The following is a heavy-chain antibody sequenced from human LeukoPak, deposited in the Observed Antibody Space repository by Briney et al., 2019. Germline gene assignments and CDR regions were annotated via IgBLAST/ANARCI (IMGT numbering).Heavy chain of an antibody. CDR3: TTESSGSLPY. CDR1: GFIFSDTY. Sequence: GGSLRLSCAASGFIFSDTYINWVRQIPGTGLEWVGLIKNKADRGEIEYAAPVKDRFTISRDDSKNTVYLQMSSLKTEDTAVYYCTTESSGSLPYWGQGTLVTVSS. CDR2: IKNKADRGEI. V-gene: IGHV3-15*07. J-gene: IGHJ4*02. D-gene: IGHD1-26*01.